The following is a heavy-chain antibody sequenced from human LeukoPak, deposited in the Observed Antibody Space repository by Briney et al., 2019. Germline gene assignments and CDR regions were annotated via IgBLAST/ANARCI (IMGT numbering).Heavy chain of an antibody. CDR2: MNPNSGNT. Sequence: ASVKVSCKASGYTFTSYDINWVRQAPGQGLEWMGWMNPNSGNTGYAQKFQGKVTITRNTSISTAYMELSSLRSEDTAVYYCARVWAWGGYYVDAFDIWGQGTMVTVSS. D-gene: IGHD3-3*01. J-gene: IGHJ3*02. CDR1: GYTFTSYD. V-gene: IGHV1-8*03. CDR3: ARVWAWGGYYVDAFDI.